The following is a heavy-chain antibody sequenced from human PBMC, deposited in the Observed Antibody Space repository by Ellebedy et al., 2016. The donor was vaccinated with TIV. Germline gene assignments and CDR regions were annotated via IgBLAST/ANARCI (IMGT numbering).Heavy chain of an antibody. CDR1: GYTFTSYA. D-gene: IGHD3-22*01. J-gene: IGHJ3*02. V-gene: IGHV1-3*01. CDR3: ARTTRDYYDSSAWNAFDI. CDR2: INAGNGNT. Sequence: ASVKVSXXASGYTFTSYAMHWVRQAPGQRLEWMGWINAGNGNTKYSQKFQGRVTITRDTSASTAYMELSSLRSEDTAVYYCARTTRDYYDSSAWNAFDIWGQGTMVTVSS.